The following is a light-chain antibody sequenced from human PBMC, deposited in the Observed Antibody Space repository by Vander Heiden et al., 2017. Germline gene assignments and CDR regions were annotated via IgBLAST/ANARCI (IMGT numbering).Light chain of an antibody. V-gene: IGLV3-25*03. CDR2: KDS. Sequence: SSELTQPSSVSVSPGQTARIPCSGDALPKQYAYWYQQKPGQAPVLVIYKDSERPSGIPERFSGSSSGTTVTLTISGVQAEDEADYYCQSSDTSGTYYVFGTGTKVTVL. J-gene: IGLJ1*01. CDR3: QSSDTSGTYYV. CDR1: ALPKQY.